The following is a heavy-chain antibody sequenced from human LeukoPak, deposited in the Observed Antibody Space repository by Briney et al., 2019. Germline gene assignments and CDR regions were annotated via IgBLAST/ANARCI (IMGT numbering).Heavy chain of an antibody. D-gene: IGHD5-18*01. Sequence: GGSLRLSCAASGFTFDDYAMHWVRQAPGKGLEWVSGISWNSGSIGYADSVKGRFTISRDNSKNTLYLQMNSLRAEDTAVYYCATVDTAMHYFDYWGQGTLVTVSS. J-gene: IGHJ4*02. CDR1: GFTFDDYA. V-gene: IGHV3-9*01. CDR3: ATVDTAMHYFDY. CDR2: ISWNSGSI.